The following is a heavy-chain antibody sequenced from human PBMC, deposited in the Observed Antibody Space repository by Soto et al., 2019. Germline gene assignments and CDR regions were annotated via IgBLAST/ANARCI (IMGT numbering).Heavy chain of an antibody. J-gene: IGHJ4*02. V-gene: IGHV1-8*01. CDR2: MNPNRGNT. CDR3: AREVGNRVDY. Sequence: QVQLVQSGAEVKKPGASVKVSCKASGYTFTSYDINWVRQATGQGLEWMGWMNPNRGNTGYAQKFXGXAXMXXNTSISTAYMELSSLRSEDTAVYYCAREVGNRVDYWGQGTLVTVSS. D-gene: IGHD1-26*01. CDR1: GYTFTSYD.